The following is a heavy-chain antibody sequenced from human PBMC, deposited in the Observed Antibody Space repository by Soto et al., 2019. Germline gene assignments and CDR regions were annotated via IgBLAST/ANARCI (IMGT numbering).Heavy chain of an antibody. V-gene: IGHV4-59*08. CDR2: IYYSGRT. D-gene: IGHD2-15*01. Sequence: QVQLQESGPGLVKPSETLSLTCTVSGGSISSYYWSWIRQPPGKGLEWIGYIYYSGRTNYNPSLKRRFTISVDTSRNQFSLRLSSVTAADTAVYYCARQKGYCSGGSRPILFHYWGQGTLVTVSS. CDR1: GGSISSYY. J-gene: IGHJ4*02. CDR3: ARQKGYCSGGSRPILFHY.